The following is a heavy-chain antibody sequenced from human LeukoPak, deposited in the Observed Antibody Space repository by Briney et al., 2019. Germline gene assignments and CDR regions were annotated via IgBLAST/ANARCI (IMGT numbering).Heavy chain of an antibody. J-gene: IGHJ4*02. Sequence: GGSLRLSCAASGFTFSSYGMHWVRQAPGKGLEWVAVIWYDGSNKYYADSVKGRFTISRDNSKNTLYLQMNSLRAEETAVYYCAREYDRVAPLDYWGQGTLVTVSS. CDR3: AREYDRVAPLDY. CDR1: GFTFSSYG. D-gene: IGHD3-10*02. V-gene: IGHV3-33*01. CDR2: IWYDGSNK.